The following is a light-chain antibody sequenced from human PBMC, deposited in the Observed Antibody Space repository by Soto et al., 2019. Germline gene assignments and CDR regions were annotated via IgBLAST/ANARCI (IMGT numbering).Light chain of an antibody. CDR1: QSVRSY. Sequence: EIVLTQSPATLSLSPGERATLSCRASQSVRSYLAWYQKKPGQAPRLLIYDASNRATGIPARFSGSGSGTDFNLTIISLEPEDFAVYYCQQRSNCPPWTFGQGTKVEIK. V-gene: IGKV3-11*01. CDR2: DAS. J-gene: IGKJ1*01. CDR3: QQRSNCPPWT.